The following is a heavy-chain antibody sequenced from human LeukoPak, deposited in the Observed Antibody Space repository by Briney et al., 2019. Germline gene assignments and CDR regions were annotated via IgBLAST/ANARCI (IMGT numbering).Heavy chain of an antibody. CDR3: ARDSHIYDSSGYYYFDY. Sequence: SETLSLTCAVFDGSFSDYYWSWIRQPPGKGLEWIGYIYYSGSTNYNPSLKSRVTISVDTSKNQFSLKLSSVTAADTAVYYCARDSHIYDSSGYYYFDYWGQGTLVTVSS. D-gene: IGHD3-22*01. CDR1: DGSFSDYY. CDR2: IYYSGST. J-gene: IGHJ4*02. V-gene: IGHV4-59*01.